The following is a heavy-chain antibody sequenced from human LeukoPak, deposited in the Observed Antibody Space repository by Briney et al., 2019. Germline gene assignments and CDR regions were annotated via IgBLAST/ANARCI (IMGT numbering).Heavy chain of an antibody. V-gene: IGHV4-59*01. CDR3: ARGRNFDWLLYFDY. Sequence: SETLSLTCTVSGGSISSYYWSWIRQPPGKGPEWIGYIYYSGSTNYNPSLKSRVTISVDMSKNQFSLKLSSVTAADTAVYYCARGRNFDWLLYFDYWGQGTLVTVSS. CDR2: IYYSGST. CDR1: GGSISSYY. J-gene: IGHJ4*02. D-gene: IGHD3-9*01.